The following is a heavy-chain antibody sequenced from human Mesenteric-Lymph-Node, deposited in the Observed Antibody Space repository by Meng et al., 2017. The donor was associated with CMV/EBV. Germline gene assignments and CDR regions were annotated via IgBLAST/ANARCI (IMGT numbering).Heavy chain of an antibody. CDR3: AKGNEVDV. J-gene: IGHJ6*02. Sequence: GESLKISCAASGFTFSSYAMSWVRQAPGKGLEWVSAISGSGGSTYYADSVKGRFTISRDNAKNSLYLQMNSLRAEDTAVYYCAKGNEVDVWGQGTTVTVSS. V-gene: IGHV3-23*01. CDR1: GFTFSSYA. CDR2: ISGSGGST.